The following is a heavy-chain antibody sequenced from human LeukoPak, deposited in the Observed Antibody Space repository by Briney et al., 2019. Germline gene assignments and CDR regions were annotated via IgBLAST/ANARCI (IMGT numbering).Heavy chain of an antibody. CDR2: ISWNSGSI. CDR3: AKDKRSATLYYFDY. V-gene: IGHV3-9*01. Sequence: GGSLRLSCAASGFTFDDYAMHWVRQAPGKGLEWVSGISWNSGSIGYADSVKGRFTISRDNAKNSLYLQMNSLRAEDTALYYCAKDKRSATLYYFDYWGQGTLVTVSP. J-gene: IGHJ4*02. D-gene: IGHD6-25*01. CDR1: GFTFDDYA.